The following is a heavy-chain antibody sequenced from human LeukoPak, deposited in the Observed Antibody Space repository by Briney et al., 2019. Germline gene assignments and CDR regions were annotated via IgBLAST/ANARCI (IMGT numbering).Heavy chain of an antibody. Sequence: SQTRSLTCTVAGGSISSYYWSWVRQPPGKGRGWSGSIYYSGSTNYNPSLKSRVTISGDTSQNQFSLKLSSVTAADTAVYYCARHDGSSGYWPLGYWGQGTLVTVSS. J-gene: IGHJ4*02. CDR2: IYYSGST. CDR3: ARHDGSSGYWPLGY. CDR1: GGSISSYY. V-gene: IGHV4-59*08. D-gene: IGHD3-22*01.